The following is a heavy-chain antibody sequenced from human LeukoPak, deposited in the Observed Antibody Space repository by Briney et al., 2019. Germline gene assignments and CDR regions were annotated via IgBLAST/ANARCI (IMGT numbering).Heavy chain of an antibody. Sequence: ASVKVSCKASGYTFTGYYMHWVRQAPGQGLEWMGWINPNSGGTNYAQKFQGRVTFTRDTSITTAYMELSSLESEDTAVYYCARRNFGSPRWFDPWGQGTLVTVSS. CDR1: GYTFTGYY. D-gene: IGHD1-7*01. V-gene: IGHV1-2*02. CDR3: ARRNFGSPRWFDP. J-gene: IGHJ5*02. CDR2: INPNSGGT.